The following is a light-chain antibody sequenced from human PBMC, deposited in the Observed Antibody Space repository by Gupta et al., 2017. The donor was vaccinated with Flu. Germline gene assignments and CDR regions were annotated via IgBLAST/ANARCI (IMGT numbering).Light chain of an antibody. V-gene: IGKV4-1*01. CDR2: WAS. Sequence: LGERATINCKSSQSVLYSSNNKNYLAWYQQKPRQPPKLLIYWASTRESGVPDRFSGSGSGTDFTLTISSLQAEDAAVYYCQQYYRAAPWTFGQGTKVEIK. CDR3: QQYYRAAPWT. CDR1: QSVLYSSNNKNY. J-gene: IGKJ1*01.